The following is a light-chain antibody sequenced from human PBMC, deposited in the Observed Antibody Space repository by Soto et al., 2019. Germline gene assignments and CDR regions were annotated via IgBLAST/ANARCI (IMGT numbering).Light chain of an antibody. V-gene: IGKV3-15*01. CDR3: HHYET. CDR1: QSVSSK. Sequence: EIVMTQSPATLSVSPGERATLSCRASQSVSSKLAWYQQKPGQAPRLLIYAASTRATGIPARFSGSGSGTDFTLTISRLEPEDFAVYYCHHYETFGQGTKVDIK. J-gene: IGKJ1*01. CDR2: AAS.